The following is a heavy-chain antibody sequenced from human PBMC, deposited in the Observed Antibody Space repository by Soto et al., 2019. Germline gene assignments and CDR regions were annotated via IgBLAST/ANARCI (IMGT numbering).Heavy chain of an antibody. CDR1: GYPFSDNQ. CDR3: ARKHSLDYIRWGLDP. D-gene: IGHD4-4*01. Sequence: ASVKVSCKASGYPFSDNQIHWLRRAPGQGLEWMGRINPKSDDTNYAQKFQGRVTMTSDTSIDTAYLELTGLTSDDTATYYCARKHSLDYIRWGLDPWGQGSLVTVSS. V-gene: IGHV1-2*02. J-gene: IGHJ5*02. CDR2: INPKSDDT.